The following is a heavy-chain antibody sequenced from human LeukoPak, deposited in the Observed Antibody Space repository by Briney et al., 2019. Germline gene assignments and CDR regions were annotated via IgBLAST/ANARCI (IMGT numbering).Heavy chain of an antibody. V-gene: IGHV1-69*04. D-gene: IGHD4-4*01. J-gene: IGHJ4*02. CDR3: ARGDGYSTYYFDY. CDR2: IIPILGIA. Sequence: ASVKVSCKASGGTFSSYAISWVRQAPGQGLEWMGRIIPILGIANYAQKFQGRVTITADKSTSTAYMELSSLRSEDTAVYYCARGDGYSTYYFDYWGQGTLVTVSS. CDR1: GGTFSSYA.